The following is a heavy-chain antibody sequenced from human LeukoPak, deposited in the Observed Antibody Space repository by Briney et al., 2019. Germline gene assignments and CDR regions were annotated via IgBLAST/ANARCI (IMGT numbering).Heavy chain of an antibody. CDR1: GFTFSSYA. J-gene: IGHJ3*02. V-gene: IGHV3-23*01. D-gene: IGHD3-22*01. CDR2: ISGSGGST. CDR3: AKLHYYDSSGYPYHAFDI. Sequence: AGSLRLSCAASGFTFSSYAMSWVRQAPGKGLEWVSAISGSGGSTYYADSAKGRFTISRDNSKNTLYLQMNSLRAEDTAVYYCAKLHYYDSSGYPYHAFDIWGHGTMVTVSS.